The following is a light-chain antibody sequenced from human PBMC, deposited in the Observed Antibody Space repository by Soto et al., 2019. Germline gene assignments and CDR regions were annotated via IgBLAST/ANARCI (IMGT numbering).Light chain of an antibody. Sequence: EIVMTQSPATLSVSPGERATLSCRASQSVSSSYLAWYQQKPGQAPRLLIYGASNRATGIPDRFSGSGSGTDFTLTISRLEPEDFAVYYCQQYDNSPLNCGGGNKGDIK. CDR3: QQYDNSPLN. V-gene: IGKV3-20*01. J-gene: IGKJ4*01. CDR1: QSVSSSY. CDR2: GAS.